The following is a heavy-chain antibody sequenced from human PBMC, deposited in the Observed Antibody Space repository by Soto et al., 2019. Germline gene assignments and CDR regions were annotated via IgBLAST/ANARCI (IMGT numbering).Heavy chain of an antibody. V-gene: IGHV4-30-2*01. D-gene: IGHD5-12*01. CDR3: ASGIGYSGYFEYFQH. CDR1: GGSISSGGYS. Sequence: PSETLSLTCAVSGGSISSGGYSWSWIRQPPGKGLEWIGYIYHSGSTYYNPSLKSRVTISVDRSKNQFSLKLSSVTAADTAVYYCASGIGYSGYFEYFQHWGQGTLVTVSS. CDR2: IYHSGST. J-gene: IGHJ1*01.